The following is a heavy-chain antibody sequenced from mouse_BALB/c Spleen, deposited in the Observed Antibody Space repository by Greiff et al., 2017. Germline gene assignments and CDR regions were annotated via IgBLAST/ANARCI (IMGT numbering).Heavy chain of an antibody. CDR2: IRNKANGYTT. D-gene: IGHD1-1*01. CDR1: GFTFTDYY. V-gene: IGHV7-3*02. J-gene: IGHJ4*01. Sequence: EVKLMESGGGLVQPGGSLRLSCATSGFTFTDYYMSWVRQPPGKALEWLGFIRNKANGYTTEYSASVKGRFTISRDNSQSILYLQMNTLRAEDSATYYCARVDYYGSSYAMDYWGQGTSVTVSS. CDR3: ARVDYYGSSYAMDY.